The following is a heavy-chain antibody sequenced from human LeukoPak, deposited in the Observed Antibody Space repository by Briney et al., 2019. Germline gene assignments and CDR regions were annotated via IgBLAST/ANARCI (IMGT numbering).Heavy chain of an antibody. D-gene: IGHD5-24*01. V-gene: IGHV3-23*01. CDR1: GFTFSSYA. CDR3: ARELSEMATISPFDY. CDR2: ISGSDGST. J-gene: IGHJ4*02. Sequence: GGSLRLSCAASGFTFSSYAMSWVRQAPGKGLEWVSAISGSDGSTYYADSVKGRFTISRDNSKNTLYLQMNSLRAEDRAVYFCARELSEMATISPFDYWGQGTLVTVSS.